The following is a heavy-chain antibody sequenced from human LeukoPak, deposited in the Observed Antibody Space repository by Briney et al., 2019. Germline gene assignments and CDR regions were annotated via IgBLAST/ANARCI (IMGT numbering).Heavy chain of an antibody. V-gene: IGHV4-39*07. D-gene: IGHD3-10*01. J-gene: IGHJ3*02. Sequence: LETLSLTCTVSVGSITTSSYYWGWIRQSPGKGLEWIGTVYYSGSTYYNPSLKSRVTISLDTSKHQFSLKLSSVTAADTAVYYCTFNLGSGSYAFDIWGQGTMVTVSS. CDR2: VYYSGST. CDR1: VGSITTSSYY. CDR3: TFNLGSGSYAFDI.